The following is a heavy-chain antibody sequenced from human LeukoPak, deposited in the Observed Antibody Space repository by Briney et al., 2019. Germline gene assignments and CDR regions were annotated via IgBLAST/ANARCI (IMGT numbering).Heavy chain of an antibody. J-gene: IGHJ3*02. D-gene: IGHD3-22*01. CDR1: GYRFTSYW. CDR2: IYPGDSDT. Sequence: GESLKISCKGSGYRFTSYWIGWVRQMPGKGLEWMGIIYPGDSDTRYSPSFQGQVTISADKSISTAYLQWSSLKASDTAVYYCARQPNYYDTRGYLSHAFDIWGQGTMVTVSS. CDR3: ARQPNYYDTRGYLSHAFDI. V-gene: IGHV5-51*01.